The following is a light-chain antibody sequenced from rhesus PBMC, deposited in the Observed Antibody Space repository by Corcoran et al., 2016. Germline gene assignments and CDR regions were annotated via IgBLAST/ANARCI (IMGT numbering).Light chain of an antibody. J-gene: IGLJ1*01. CDR3: QSFDSSLNAYI. Sequence: QSVLTQPPSVSGAPGQKITISCTGSSSNIGGYDVHWFHQLPGTAPKLLIYNNNKRPSGISDRFSGSKSGSSASLAITGLQTEDEADYYCQSFDSSLNAYIFGSGTRLTFL. CDR2: NNN. CDR1: SSNIGGYD. V-gene: IGLV1-64*01.